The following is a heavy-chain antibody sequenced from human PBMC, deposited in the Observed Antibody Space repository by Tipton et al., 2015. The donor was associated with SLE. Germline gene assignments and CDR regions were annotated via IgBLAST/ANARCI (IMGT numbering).Heavy chain of an antibody. J-gene: IGHJ6*03. Sequence: TLSLTCAVYGGYFSGYYWSWIRQPPGKGLEWIGEINHSGSTNYNPSLKSRVTISVDTSKNHFSLKLSSVTAADTAVYYCARVRPPLSIFGVVKGTDYYYMDVWGKGTTVTVSS. D-gene: IGHD3-3*01. CDR1: GGYFSGYY. CDR2: INHSGST. V-gene: IGHV4-34*01. CDR3: ARVRPPLSIFGVVKGTDYYYMDV.